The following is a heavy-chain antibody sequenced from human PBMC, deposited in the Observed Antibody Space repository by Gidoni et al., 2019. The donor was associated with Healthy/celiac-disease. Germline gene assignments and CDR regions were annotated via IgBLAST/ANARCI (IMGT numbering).Heavy chain of an antibody. D-gene: IGHD1-26*01. V-gene: IGHV4-39*07. CDR3: AIEWDRRGSNWFDP. J-gene: IGHJ5*02. Sequence: QLQLQDSGPGLVKPSETLSITSPDSGGSIAPYNYYWGWLRQPPEKGLQWIGCIHESGSTYYNPSLKIRVTISIDTSSNQFSLKLSSVSAADTAVYYCAIEWDRRGSNWFDPWGQGTLVTVSS. CDR2: IHESGST. CDR1: GGSIAPYNYY.